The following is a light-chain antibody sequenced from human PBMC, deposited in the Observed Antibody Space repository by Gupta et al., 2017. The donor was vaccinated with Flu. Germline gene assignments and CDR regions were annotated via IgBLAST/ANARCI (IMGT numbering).Light chain of an antibody. V-gene: IGLV2-14*01. CDR1: STDIGSYDY. CDR2: EVS. CDR3: CSYRDIVTLV. J-gene: IGLJ1*01. Sequence: QPALPPPAPVSESPAPSITISCTGTSTDIGSYDYVSWYQQHPGQAPKLIIFEVSDRPSGISNRFSGSKSANTASLTISGLQAEDEADYYCCSYRDIVTLVFGTGTRVNV.